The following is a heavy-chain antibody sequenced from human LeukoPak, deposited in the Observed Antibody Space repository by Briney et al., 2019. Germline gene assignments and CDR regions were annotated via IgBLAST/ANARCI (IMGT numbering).Heavy chain of an antibody. Sequence: PSETLSLTCTVSGGSITSGGYYCSWIRQHPGKGLEWIGYIYYSVSTYYNPSLKSRVTISVDTSKNQFFLKLSSVTAADTAVYYCARVPLVPADYYYYYGMDVWGQGTTVTVFS. V-gene: IGHV4-31*03. CDR3: ARVPLVPADYYYYYGMDV. CDR1: GGSITSGGYY. D-gene: IGHD2-2*01. J-gene: IGHJ6*02. CDR2: IYYSVST.